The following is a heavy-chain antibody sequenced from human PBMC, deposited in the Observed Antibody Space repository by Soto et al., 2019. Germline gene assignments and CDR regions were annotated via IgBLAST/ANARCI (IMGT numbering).Heavy chain of an antibody. CDR3: GTMPIVVEPAPMDV. CDR2: IYYSGST. Sequence: SETLSLTCTVSGGSISSGDYYWSWIRQPPGRGLEWIGYIYYSGSTSYNASLKSRTSISADPSNNQFSLRLHSFTAADTAVYFCGTMPIVVEPAPMDVGGPGTSVT. J-gene: IGHJ6*02. CDR1: GGSISSGDYY. D-gene: IGHD2-2*01. V-gene: IGHV4-30-4*02.